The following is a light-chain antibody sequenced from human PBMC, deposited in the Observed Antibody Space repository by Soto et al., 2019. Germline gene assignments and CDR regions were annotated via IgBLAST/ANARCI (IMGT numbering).Light chain of an antibody. J-gene: IGKJ1*01. V-gene: IGKV1-5*03. CDR2: KAS. CDR1: QTISSW. CDR3: QHYNSYSEA. Sequence: DIQMTQYPSTLSGSLGDRSTITCGAIQTISSWLSWYQQKPGKAPKLLIYKASTLKSGVPSRFSGSGSGTEFTLTISSLQPDDFATYYCQHYNSYSEAFGPGTKVDIK.